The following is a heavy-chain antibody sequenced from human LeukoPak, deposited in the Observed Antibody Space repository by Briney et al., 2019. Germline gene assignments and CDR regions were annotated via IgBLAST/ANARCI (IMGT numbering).Heavy chain of an antibody. CDR1: GYTFTSYY. J-gene: IGHJ4*02. CDR2: INPSGGST. Sequence: ASVKVSCKASGYTFTSYYMHWVRHAPGQGLEWMGIINPSGGSTSYAQKFQGRVTMTRDTSTSTVYMELSSLRSEDTAVYYCARDAKVTMVRGVGVDYWGQGTLVTVSS. D-gene: IGHD3-10*01. V-gene: IGHV1-46*01. CDR3: ARDAKVTMVRGVGVDY.